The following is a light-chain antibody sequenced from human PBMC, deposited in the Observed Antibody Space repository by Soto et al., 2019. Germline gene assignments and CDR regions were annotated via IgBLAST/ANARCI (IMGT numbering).Light chain of an antibody. Sequence: QSARTQPASVSWSPGQSITISCTGSSSDVGSYNLVSWYQQLPGEAPKLMIYEGSKRPSGVSNRFSGSKSGNTASLTISGLQAEDESDYYCCSFERSITLVFGGGTKLTVL. V-gene: IGLV2-23*01. J-gene: IGLJ2*01. CDR1: SSDVGSYNL. CDR2: EGS. CDR3: CSFERSITLV.